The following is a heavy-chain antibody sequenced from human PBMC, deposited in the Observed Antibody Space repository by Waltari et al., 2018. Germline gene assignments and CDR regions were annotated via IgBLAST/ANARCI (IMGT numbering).Heavy chain of an antibody. CDR2: ISAYNGNT. J-gene: IGHJ4*02. CDR3: ARVGLYYYDSSGYYWRFDY. V-gene: IGHV1-18*01. D-gene: IGHD3-22*01. CDR1: GYTFPSYG. Sequence: QVQLVQSGAEVKKPGASVTVSFKASGYTFPSYGISWVLPAPGPGREWMGWISAYNGNTNYAQKLQGRVTMTTDTSTSTAYMELRSLRSDDTAVYYCARVGLYYYDSSGYYWRFDYWGQGTLVTVSS.